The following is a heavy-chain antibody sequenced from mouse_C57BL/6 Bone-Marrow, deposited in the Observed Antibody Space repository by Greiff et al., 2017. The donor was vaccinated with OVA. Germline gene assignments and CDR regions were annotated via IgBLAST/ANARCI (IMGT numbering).Heavy chain of an antibody. D-gene: IGHD1-1*01. CDR2: INPSSGYT. V-gene: IGHV1-4*01. J-gene: IGHJ1*03. CDR3: ARNYYGSRRGYWYFDV. CDR1: GYTFTSYT. Sequence: VQLQQSGAELARPGASVKMSCKASGYTFTSYTMHWVKQRPGQGLEWIGYINPSSGYTKYNQKFKDKATLTADKSSSTAYMQLSSLTSEDSAVYYCARNYYGSRRGYWYFDVWGTGTTVTVSS.